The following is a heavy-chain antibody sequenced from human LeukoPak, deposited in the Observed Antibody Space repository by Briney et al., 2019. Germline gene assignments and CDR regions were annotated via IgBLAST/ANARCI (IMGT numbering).Heavy chain of an antibody. D-gene: IGHD3-16*01. CDR1: GFTVSSSY. CDR2: IYSGDGT. J-gene: IGHJ4*02. V-gene: IGHV3-66*01. Sequence: EGSLRLSCAASGFTVSSSYMSWVRQAPGKGLECVSVIYSGDGTNYADSVKGRFTISRDNSKNTLYLQMNSLRGEDTAVYYCARDRTFGRGFSGFDYWGQGTLVTVSS. CDR3: ARDRTFGRGFSGFDY.